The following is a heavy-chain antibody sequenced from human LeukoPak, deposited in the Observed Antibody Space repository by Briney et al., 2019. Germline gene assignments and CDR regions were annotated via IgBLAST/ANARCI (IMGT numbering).Heavy chain of an antibody. CDR3: ARQYCSSTNCPFDY. V-gene: IGHV4-38-2*01. J-gene: IGHJ4*02. CDR1: GYSISSGYY. Sequence: SETLSLTCAVSGYSISSGYYWGWIRQPPGKGQGWIGSIYLTGSTSYNPSLKSRVTISVDTSKNQFSLKLSSVTAADTAMYYCARQYCSSTNCPFDYWGQGTLVTVSS. D-gene: IGHD2-2*01. CDR2: IYLTGST.